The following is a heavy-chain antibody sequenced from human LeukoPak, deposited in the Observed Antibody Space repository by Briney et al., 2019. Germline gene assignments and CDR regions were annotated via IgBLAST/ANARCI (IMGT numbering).Heavy chain of an antibody. CDR1: GYSFTSYR. CDR3: ARPYYYGSGTSGGDY. V-gene: IGHV5-51*01. CDR2: IYPGDSDT. J-gene: IGHJ4*02. Sequence: GESLKISCKGSGYSFTSYRIGWVRQMPGKGLEWMGIIYPGDSDTRYSPSFQGQVTISADKSISTAYLQWSSLKASDTAMYYCARPYYYGSGTSGGDYWGQGTLVTVSS. D-gene: IGHD3-10*01.